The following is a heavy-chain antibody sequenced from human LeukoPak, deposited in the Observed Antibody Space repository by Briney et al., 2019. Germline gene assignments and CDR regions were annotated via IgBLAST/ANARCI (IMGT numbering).Heavy chain of an antibody. CDR2: IYHSGST. J-gene: IGHJ4*02. Sequence: SETLSLTCTVSGYSISSGYYWGWIRQPPGKGLEWIGSIYHSGSTYYNPSLKSRVTISVDTSKNQFSLKLSSVTAADTAVYYCASNTAYSSGWYGWGQGTLVTVSS. CDR1: GYSISSGYY. D-gene: IGHD6-19*01. V-gene: IGHV4-38-2*02. CDR3: ASNTAYSSGWYG.